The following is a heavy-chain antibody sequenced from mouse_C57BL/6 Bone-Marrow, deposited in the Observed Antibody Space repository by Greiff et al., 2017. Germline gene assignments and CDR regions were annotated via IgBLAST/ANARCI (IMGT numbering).Heavy chain of an antibody. CDR2: IYPGSGNT. J-gene: IGHJ4*01. Sequence: VQLQQSGAELVRPGASVKLSCKASGYTFTDYYINWVKQRPGQGLEWIARIYPGSGNTYYNEKFKGKATLTAEKSSSTAYMQLSSLTSEDSAVYFCARGDYYYGSSFHYYAMDYWGQGTSVTVSS. V-gene: IGHV1-76*01. D-gene: IGHD1-1*01. CDR3: ARGDYYYGSSFHYYAMDY. CDR1: GYTFTDYY.